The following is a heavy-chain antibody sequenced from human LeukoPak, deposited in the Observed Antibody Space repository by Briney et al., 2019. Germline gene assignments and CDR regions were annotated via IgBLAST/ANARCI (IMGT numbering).Heavy chain of an antibody. J-gene: IGHJ6*02. CDR2: IYYSGST. CDR3: ARVVGNYYYGMDV. D-gene: IGHD1-1*01. CDR1: GCSISSGSYY. V-gene: IGHV4-31*03. Sequence: SETLSLTCTVSGCSISSGSYYWSWIRQHPGKGLEWIGYIYYSGSTYYNPSLKSRVTISVDTSKNQFSLKLSSVTAADTAVYYCARVVGNYYYGMDVWGQGTTVTVSS.